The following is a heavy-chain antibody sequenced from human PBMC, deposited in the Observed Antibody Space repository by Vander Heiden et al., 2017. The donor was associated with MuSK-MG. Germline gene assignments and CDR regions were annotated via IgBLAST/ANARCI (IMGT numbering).Heavy chain of an antibody. CDR1: PRSFSGYY. CDR3: ARRYYDVWSGYSIFDY. Sequence: SLTCALYPRSFSGYYWSCLRQPPGKGLEWMWEINHSGSTNYNPSRKSRVTISVDTSKNQFSLKLSSVTEADTAVYYCARRYYDVWSGYSIFDYWGLGTLVPVS. V-gene: IGHV4-34*01. D-gene: IGHD3-3*01. J-gene: IGHJ4*02. CDR2: INHSGST.